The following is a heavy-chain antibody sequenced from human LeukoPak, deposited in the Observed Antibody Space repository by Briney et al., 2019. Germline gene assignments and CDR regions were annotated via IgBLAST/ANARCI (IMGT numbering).Heavy chain of an antibody. CDR1: RFTFGSFG. Sequence: PGRSLRLSCAASRFTFGSFGMHWVRQAPGKGLVWVSRIKSDGSSTSYADSVKGRFTISRDNDKNTLYLQMNRLRAEDTAVYYCAREQRGYDLDYWGQGTLVTVSS. D-gene: IGHD5-12*01. CDR3: AREQRGYDLDY. CDR2: IKSDGSST. J-gene: IGHJ4*02. V-gene: IGHV3-74*01.